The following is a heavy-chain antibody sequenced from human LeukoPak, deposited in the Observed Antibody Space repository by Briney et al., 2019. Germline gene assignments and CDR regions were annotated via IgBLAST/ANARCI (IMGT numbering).Heavy chain of an antibody. D-gene: IGHD3-22*01. CDR3: ARDYYDSSGSSWFDH. CDR2: ISSGSSFM. Sequence: GGSLRLSCPASAFTFSRYSMNSVRQAPGKGLGWVSSISSGSSFMYYADSVKGRFTISRDNAKNSLYLQMNSLRAKDTALYYCARDYYDSSGSSWFDHWGQGTLVTVSS. V-gene: IGHV3-21*01. CDR1: AFTFSRYS. J-gene: IGHJ5*02.